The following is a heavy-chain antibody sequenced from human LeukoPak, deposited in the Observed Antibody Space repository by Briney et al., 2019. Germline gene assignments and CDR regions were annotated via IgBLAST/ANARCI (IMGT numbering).Heavy chain of an antibody. Sequence: ASVTVSCKGSGYSFLDFYVHWVRQAPGQGLEWMGWINPNSGGTNYAQKFQGRVTMTRDTSISTAYMELSRLRSDDTAVYYCARGLYSYDDYWGQGTLVTVSS. J-gene: IGHJ4*02. D-gene: IGHD5-18*01. CDR1: GYSFLDFY. CDR3: ARGLYSYDDY. CDR2: INPNSGGT. V-gene: IGHV1-2*02.